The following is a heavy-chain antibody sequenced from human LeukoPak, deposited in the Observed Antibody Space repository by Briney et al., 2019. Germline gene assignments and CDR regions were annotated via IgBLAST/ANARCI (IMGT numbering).Heavy chain of an antibody. D-gene: IGHD3-22*01. CDR2: INWNGGST. Sequence: GSLRLSCAASGFTFDDYGMSWVRQAPGKGLEWVSGINWNGGSTGYADSVKGRFTISRDNAKNSLYLQMNSLRAEDTALYYCARGSSYYYDSSGYFFSRKEYYFDYWGQGTLVTVSS. CDR1: GFTFDDYG. CDR3: ARGSSYYYDSSGYFFSRKEYYFDY. J-gene: IGHJ4*02. V-gene: IGHV3-20*04.